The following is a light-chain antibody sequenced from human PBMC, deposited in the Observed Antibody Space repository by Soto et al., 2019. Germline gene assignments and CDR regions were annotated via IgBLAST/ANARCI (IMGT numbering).Light chain of an antibody. J-gene: IGKJ1*01. CDR1: QTVIKNY. CDR3: QQYSKWPPWT. V-gene: IGKV3-20*01. CDR2: GAS. Sequence: ESVLTQSPGTLSLSPGERATLSCRASQTVIKNYLAWYQRKPGQAPRLLIYGASNRATGIPDRFSGDGSGTDFTPTISGLQSEDFAVYHCQQYSKWPPWTFGPGTKVEIK.